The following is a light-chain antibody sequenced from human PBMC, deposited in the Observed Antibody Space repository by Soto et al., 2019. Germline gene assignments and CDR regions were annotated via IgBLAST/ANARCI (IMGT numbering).Light chain of an antibody. J-gene: IGLJ3*02. V-gene: IGLV2-14*01. CDR2: EVN. Sequence: QSALTQPASLSGSPGQSITISCTGTSSDIGAYDYVSWFQQHPGKAPKLMISEVNNRPSGVPDRFSGSKSGTSASLAISGLQSEDEADYYCSVWDDSLNGRVFGGGTKLTVL. CDR1: SSDIGAYDY. CDR3: SVWDDSLNGRV.